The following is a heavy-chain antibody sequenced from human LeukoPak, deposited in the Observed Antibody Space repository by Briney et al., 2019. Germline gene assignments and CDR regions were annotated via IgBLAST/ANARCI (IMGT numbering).Heavy chain of an antibody. CDR3: ARGLGAPDH. D-gene: IGHD1-26*01. J-gene: IGHJ4*02. Sequence: GGSLRLSCAASGFTFSNYGMHWVRQAPGKGLEWVAVIWYDGSNKYYGDSVKGRFTISRDNSKNTLYLQMNSLRAEDTAVYYCARGLGAPDHWGQGTLVTVSS. CDR1: GFTFSNYG. CDR2: IWYDGSNK. V-gene: IGHV3-33*01.